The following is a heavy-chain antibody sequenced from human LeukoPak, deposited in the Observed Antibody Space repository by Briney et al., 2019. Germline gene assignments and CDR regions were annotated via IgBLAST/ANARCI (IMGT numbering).Heavy chain of an antibody. CDR2: ISGSGRST. CDR3: AKDPYGVPAACSFGY. CDR1: GFTFSSYA. V-gene: IGHV3-23*01. Sequence: GGSLRLSCAASGFTFSSYAMSWVHQAPGEGLEWVSAISGSGRSTYYADSVKGRFTISRDNSKNTLYLQMNSLRAEDTAVYYCAKDPYGVPAACSFGYWGQGTLVTVSS. J-gene: IGHJ4*02. D-gene: IGHD2-2*01.